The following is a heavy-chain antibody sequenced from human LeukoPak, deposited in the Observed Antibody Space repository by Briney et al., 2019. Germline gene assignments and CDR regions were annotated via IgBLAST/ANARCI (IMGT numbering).Heavy chain of an antibody. D-gene: IGHD6-13*01. V-gene: IGHV4-34*01. Sequence: SETLSLTCAVYGGSFSGYYWSWIRQPPGKGLEWIGEINHSGSTNYNPSLKSRVTISVDTSKNQFSLKLSSVTAADTAVYYCARGGGYDAFDIWGQGTMVTASS. CDR2: INHSGST. CDR1: GGSFSGYY. J-gene: IGHJ3*02. CDR3: ARGGGYDAFDI.